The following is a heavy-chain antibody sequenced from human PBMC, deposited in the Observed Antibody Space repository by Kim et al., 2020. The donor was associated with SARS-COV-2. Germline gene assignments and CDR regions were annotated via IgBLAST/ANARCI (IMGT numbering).Heavy chain of an antibody. V-gene: IGHV3-7*01. J-gene: IGHJ4*02. CDR2: IRQDGSEK. D-gene: IGHD1-26*01. Sequence: GGSLRLSCGASGFTFSDHWMTWVRQAPGKGLEWVASIRQDGSEKFYADSVKGRFIISRDNGKNSLYLLMNSLRAEDTAVYYCVKDVPPGWELSRWRGQGTLVTVSS. CDR1: GFTFSDHW. CDR3: VKDVPPGWELSRW.